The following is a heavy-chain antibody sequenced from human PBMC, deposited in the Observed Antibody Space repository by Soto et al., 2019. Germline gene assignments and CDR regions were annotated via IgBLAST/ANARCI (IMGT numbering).Heavy chain of an antibody. D-gene: IGHD2-15*01. J-gene: IGHJ4*02. CDR1: GFTFSSYA. V-gene: IGHV3-23*01. CDR3: ARAPGGSRSFVEY. Sequence: GGSLRLSCAASGFTFSSYAMSWVRQAPGKGLEWVSAIRSSGGSTNYADSVKGRFTISRDNAKNSLYLQMNSLRAEDTAVYYCARAPGGSRSFVEYWRQGTLVTVSS. CDR2: IRSSGGST.